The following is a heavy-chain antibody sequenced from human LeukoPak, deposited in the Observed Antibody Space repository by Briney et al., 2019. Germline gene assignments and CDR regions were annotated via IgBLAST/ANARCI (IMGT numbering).Heavy chain of an antibody. CDR3: ARDIDRYYADY. Sequence: PGGSLRLSCAAFGFTFSSYWMSWVRQAPGKGLEWVANIKQDGSETYYVDSVKGRFTISRDNAKNSLSLQMNSLRAEDTAVYYCARDIDRYYADYWGQGTLVTVSS. V-gene: IGHV3-7*01. D-gene: IGHD3-16*02. CDR1: GFTFSSYW. CDR2: IKQDGSET. J-gene: IGHJ4*02.